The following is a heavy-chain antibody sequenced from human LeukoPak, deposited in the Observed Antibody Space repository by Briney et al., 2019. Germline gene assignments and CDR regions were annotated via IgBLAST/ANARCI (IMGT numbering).Heavy chain of an antibody. CDR2: IKQDESEK. CDR3: ARALVRAFDI. J-gene: IGHJ3*02. D-gene: IGHD4/OR15-4a*01. Sequence: GGSLRLSCASSGFTFSTYWMSWVRQTPGKGLEWVANIKQDESEKYYVDSVKGRFTISRDNARNSLYLQMNSLRAEDTAVYYCARALVRAFDIWGQGTMVTVSS. V-gene: IGHV3-7*01. CDR1: GFTFSTYW.